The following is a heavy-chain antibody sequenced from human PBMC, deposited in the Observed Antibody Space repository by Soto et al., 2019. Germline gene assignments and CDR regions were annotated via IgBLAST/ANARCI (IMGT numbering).Heavy chain of an antibody. CDR3: ARAWEYCSGGSCYRGVYYGMDV. CDR1: GFTFSSYG. Sequence: GGSLRLSCAASGFTFSSYGMHWVRQAPGKGLEWVAVIWYDGSNKYYADSVKGRFTISRDNSKNTLYLQMNSLRAEDTAVYYCARAWEYCSGGSCYRGVYYGMDVWGQGTTVTFSS. D-gene: IGHD2-15*01. J-gene: IGHJ6*02. CDR2: IWYDGSNK. V-gene: IGHV3-33*01.